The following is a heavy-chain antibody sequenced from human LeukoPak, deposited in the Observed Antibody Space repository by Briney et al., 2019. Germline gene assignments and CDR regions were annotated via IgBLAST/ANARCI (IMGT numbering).Heavy chain of an antibody. J-gene: IGHJ6*03. CDR2: ISSTGATI. D-gene: IGHD5-12*01. CDR3: ARGDIASYYYSLEV. Sequence: GGSLRLSCVASGFTFSDYYMTWIRQSPGKGLERVSYISSTGATIYYADSVKGRFTISRDNAKNSLFLQMSSLRAEDTAVYYCARGDIASYYYSLEVWGTGTTVIISS. CDR1: GFTFSDYY. V-gene: IGHV3-11*01.